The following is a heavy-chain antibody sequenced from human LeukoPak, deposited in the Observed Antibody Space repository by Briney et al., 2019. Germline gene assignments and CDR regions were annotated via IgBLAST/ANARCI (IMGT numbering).Heavy chain of an antibody. CDR3: ARVAAGIGFFQH. V-gene: IGHV4-30-2*01. Sequence: SETLSLTCTVSGGSISSGGYYWSWIRQPPGKGLEWIGYIYHSGSTYYNPSLKSRVTISVDRSKNQFSLKLSSVTAADTAVYYCARVAAGIGFFQHWGQGTLVTVSS. CDR2: IYHSGST. D-gene: IGHD6-13*01. CDR1: GGSISSGGYY. J-gene: IGHJ1*01.